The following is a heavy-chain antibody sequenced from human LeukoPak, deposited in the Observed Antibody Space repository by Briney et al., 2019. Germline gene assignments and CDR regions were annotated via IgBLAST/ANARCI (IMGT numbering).Heavy chain of an antibody. CDR1: GGSISSYY. J-gene: IGHJ3*02. CDR3: ARDPPPRYDFWSGYYRDAFDI. CDR2: IYTSGST. D-gene: IGHD3-3*01. V-gene: IGHV4-4*07. Sequence: KPSETLSLTCTVSGGSISSYYWSWIRQPAGKGLEGIGRIYTSGSTNYNPSLKSRVTMSVDTSKNQFSLKLSSVTAADTAVYYCARDPPPRYDFWSGYYRDAFDIWGQGTMVTVSS.